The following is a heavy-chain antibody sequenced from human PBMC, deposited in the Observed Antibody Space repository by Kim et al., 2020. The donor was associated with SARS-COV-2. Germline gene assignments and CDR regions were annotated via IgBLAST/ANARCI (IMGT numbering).Heavy chain of an antibody. CDR3: ARERKQQLGGMDV. D-gene: IGHD6-13*01. V-gene: IGHV6-1*01. Sequence: YAVSVKSRITINPDTSKNQFSLQLNSVTPEDTAVYYCARERKQQLGGMDVWGQGTTVTVSS. J-gene: IGHJ6*02.